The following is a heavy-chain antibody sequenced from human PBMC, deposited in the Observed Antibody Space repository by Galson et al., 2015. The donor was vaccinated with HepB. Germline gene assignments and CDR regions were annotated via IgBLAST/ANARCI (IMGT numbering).Heavy chain of an antibody. CDR1: GGSISSSNW. J-gene: IGHJ4*02. D-gene: IGHD4-23*01. V-gene: IGHV4-4*02. CDR2: IYHSGST. CDR3: ARYDYGGFLGYFDY. Sequence: SETLSLTCTVSGGSISSSNWWSWVRQPPGKGLEWIGEIYHSGSTNYNPSLKSRVTISVDKSKNQFSLKLSSVTAADTAVYYCARYDYGGFLGYFDYWGQGTLVTVSS.